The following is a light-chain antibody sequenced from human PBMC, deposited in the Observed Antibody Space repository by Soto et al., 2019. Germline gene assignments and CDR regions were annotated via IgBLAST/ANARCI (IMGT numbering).Light chain of an antibody. CDR1: QTVSNY. CDR2: STS. CDR3: QQSYSFPRT. J-gene: IGKJ1*01. V-gene: IGKV1-39*01. Sequence: DIQMTQSPSSLSAAVGDRVTMTCRASQTVSNYLYWYHQQPGKAPKLLIHSTSTLQTEVPSRLSGSGAWTDFTLTINSLQPEDFGTYYCQQSYSFPRTFGQGTKVDIK.